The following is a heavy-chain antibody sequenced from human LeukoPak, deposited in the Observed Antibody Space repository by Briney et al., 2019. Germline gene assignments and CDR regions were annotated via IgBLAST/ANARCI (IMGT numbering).Heavy chain of an antibody. V-gene: IGHV3-30*01. D-gene: IGHD2-15*01. Sequence: PGRSLRLSCAASGFTFSSYAMHWVRQAPGKGLEWVAVISYDGSNKYYADSVKGRFTISRDNSKNTLYLQMNSLRAEDTAVYYCAKAARRYSVSWYFDYWGQGTLVTVSP. J-gene: IGHJ4*02. CDR3: AKAARRYSVSWYFDY. CDR1: GFTFSSYA. CDR2: ISYDGSNK.